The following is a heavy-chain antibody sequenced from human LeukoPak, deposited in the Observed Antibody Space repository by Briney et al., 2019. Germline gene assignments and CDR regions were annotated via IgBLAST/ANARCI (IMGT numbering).Heavy chain of an antibody. CDR1: GGTFSSYA. J-gene: IGHJ6*03. CDR2: IIPIFGTA. Sequence: GASVKVSCKASGGTFSSYAISWVRQAPGQGLEWMGGIIPIFGTANYAQKFQGRVTITADESTSTACMELSSLRSEDTAVYYCARTPRTSSSSLPGLYYYYYYMDVWGKGTTVTVSS. D-gene: IGHD6-6*01. V-gene: IGHV1-69*13. CDR3: ARTPRTSSSSLPGLYYYYYYMDV.